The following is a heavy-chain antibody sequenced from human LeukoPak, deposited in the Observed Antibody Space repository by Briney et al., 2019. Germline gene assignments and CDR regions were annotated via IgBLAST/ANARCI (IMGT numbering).Heavy chain of an antibody. Sequence: PSETLSLTCIVSGDSIRSYYWNWIRQAPGKALEWIGHIHNNGDIAYNFSLKSRVTISMDTSKNQFPLKLSSVTAADTAVYYCGRWGYFDSGNYFVVDYWGQGTVVTVSS. CDR3: GRWGYFDSGNYFVVDY. CDR1: GDSIRSYY. D-gene: IGHD3-22*01. CDR2: IHNNGDI. J-gene: IGHJ4*02. V-gene: IGHV4-59*01.